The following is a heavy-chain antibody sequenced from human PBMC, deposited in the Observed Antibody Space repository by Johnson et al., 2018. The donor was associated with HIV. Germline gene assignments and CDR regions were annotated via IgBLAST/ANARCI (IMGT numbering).Heavy chain of an antibody. V-gene: IGHV3-30*03. D-gene: IGHD5-24*01. Sequence: QVQLVESGGGVVQPGRSLRLSCVGSGFTFSSYGMHWVRQAPGKGLVWVAVIASGGGHEVYADSVRGRFTISRDNSKYTLYLHMNSLRIEDTAVYHCEREGDGYNYDACDIWGQGTMVTVAT. CDR2: IASGGGHE. CDR3: EREGDGYNYDACDI. CDR1: GFTFSSYG. J-gene: IGHJ3*02.